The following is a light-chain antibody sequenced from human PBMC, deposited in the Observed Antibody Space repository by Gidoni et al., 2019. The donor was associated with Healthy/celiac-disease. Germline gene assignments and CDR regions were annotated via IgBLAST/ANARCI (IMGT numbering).Light chain of an antibody. Sequence: DIVLTQSPATLSLSPGERAPLSCRASQSVSSYLAWYQQKPGQAPRLRIYDASNRATGIPARFSGSGSGTDFTLTISSLEPEDFAVYYCQQRSNWPLTFGGGTKVEIK. CDR1: QSVSSY. CDR2: DAS. CDR3: QQRSNWPLT. V-gene: IGKV3-11*01. J-gene: IGKJ4*01.